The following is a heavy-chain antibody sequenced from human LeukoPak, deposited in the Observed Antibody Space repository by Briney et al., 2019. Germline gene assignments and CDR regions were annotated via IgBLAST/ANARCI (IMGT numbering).Heavy chain of an antibody. D-gene: IGHD4-17*01. Sequence: ASVKVSCKASGYTFTSYGISWVRQAPGQGLEWMGGIIPIFGTANYAQKFQGRVTITADESTSTAYMELSSLRSEDTTVYYCARGGLNYGDYGSPWGQGTLVTVSS. V-gene: IGHV1-69*13. CDR3: ARGGLNYGDYGSP. CDR1: GYTFTSYG. J-gene: IGHJ5*02. CDR2: IIPIFGTA.